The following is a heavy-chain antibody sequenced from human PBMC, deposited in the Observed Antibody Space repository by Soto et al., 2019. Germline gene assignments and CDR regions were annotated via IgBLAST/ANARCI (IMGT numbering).Heavy chain of an antibody. CDR2: IVVGSGNT. CDR3: AARNTFSYCYPLPLYFDY. CDR1: GFTFTSSA. D-gene: IGHD5-18*01. V-gene: IGHV1-58*01. Sequence: GASVKVSCKASGFTFTSSAVQWVRQARGQRLEWIGWIVVGSGNTNYAQKFQERVTITRDMSTSTAYMELSSLRSEDTAVYYCAARNTFSYCYPLPLYFDYWGQGTLVTVSS. J-gene: IGHJ4*02.